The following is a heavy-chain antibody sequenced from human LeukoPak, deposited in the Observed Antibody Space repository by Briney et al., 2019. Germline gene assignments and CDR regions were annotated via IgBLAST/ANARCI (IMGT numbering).Heavy chain of an antibody. CDR3: ARGPIVVVPAAMDY. J-gene: IGHJ4*02. V-gene: IGHV3-30-3*01. Sequence: GGSLRLSCAASGFTFSSYAMHWVRQAPGKGLEWVAVISYDGSNKYYADSVKGRFTISRDNSKNTLYLQMNSLRAEDTAVYYCARGPIVVVPAAMDYWGQGTLVTVSS. CDR2: ISYDGSNK. D-gene: IGHD2-2*01. CDR1: GFTFSSYA.